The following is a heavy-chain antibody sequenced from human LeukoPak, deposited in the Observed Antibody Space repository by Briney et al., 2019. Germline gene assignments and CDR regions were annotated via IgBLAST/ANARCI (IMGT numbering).Heavy chain of an antibody. CDR1: GFTFSSYE. V-gene: IGHV3-7*05. Sequence: GGSLRLSCAASGFTFSSYEMSWVRQAPGKGLEWVANIKQDGSETYYVDSVKGRFTISRDNAKNSLYPQMNSLRAEDTAWYYCAKKTYYYDTSNLGWFDPWGQGTLVTVSS. CDR3: AKKTYYYDTSNLGWFDP. D-gene: IGHD3-22*01. CDR2: IKQDGSET. J-gene: IGHJ5*02.